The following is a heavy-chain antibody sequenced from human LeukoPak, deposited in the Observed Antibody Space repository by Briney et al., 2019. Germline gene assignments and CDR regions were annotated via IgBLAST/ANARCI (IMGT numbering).Heavy chain of an antibody. CDR2: IKQDGSDK. J-gene: IGHJ4*02. V-gene: IGHV3-7*01. CDR1: GSMFSNYW. CDR3: AKNFWNYGIFDY. D-gene: IGHD1-7*01. Sequence: GGSLRLSCAASGSMFSNYWMTWVRQAPGKGLEWVANIKQDGSDKYYVESVKGRFTVSRDNAKNSVYLQMSSLRAEDTAIYYCAKNFWNYGIFDYWGQGTLVTVSS.